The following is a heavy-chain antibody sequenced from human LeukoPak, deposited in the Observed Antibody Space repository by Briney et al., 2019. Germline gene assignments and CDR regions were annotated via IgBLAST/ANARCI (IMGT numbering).Heavy chain of an antibody. J-gene: IGHJ4*02. CDR1: GFTFDDYA. CDR3: AKAMDDILTYPDY. D-gene: IGHD3-9*01. Sequence: GRSLRLSCAASGFTFDDYAMHWVRQAPGKGLEWVSGISWNSGSIGYADSVKGRFTISRDNAKNSLYLQMSSLRAEDMALYYCAKAMDDILTYPDYWGQGTLVTVSS. V-gene: IGHV3-9*03. CDR2: ISWNSGSI.